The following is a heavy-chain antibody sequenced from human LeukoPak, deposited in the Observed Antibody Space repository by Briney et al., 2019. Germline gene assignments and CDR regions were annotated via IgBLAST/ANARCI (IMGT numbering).Heavy chain of an antibody. CDR3: ARGLGSAWWGVIDY. CDR2: ISSSGSTI. D-gene: IGHD6-19*01. V-gene: IGHV3-48*03. J-gene: IGHJ4*02. Sequence: GGSLRLSCAAPGFIFSTYEMNWVRQAPGKGLEWVSYISSSGSTIYYADSVKGRFTISRDNAKNSLYLQMNSLRAEDTAVYYCARGLGSAWWGVIDYWGQGTLVTVSS. CDR1: GFIFSTYE.